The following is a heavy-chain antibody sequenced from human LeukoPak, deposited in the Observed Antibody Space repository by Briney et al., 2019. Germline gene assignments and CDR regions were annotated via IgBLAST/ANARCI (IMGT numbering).Heavy chain of an antibody. V-gene: IGHV3-23*01. Sequence: GGSLRLSCAASGFTFSSYALSWVRQAPGKGLEWVSGITSSGGTTYYADSVKGRFTISRDNSKNTLYLQLNSLRAEDTAVYYCAKHTVPPYFDYWGQGTLVTVSS. CDR1: GFTFSSYA. CDR3: AKHTVPPYFDY. D-gene: IGHD4-17*01. J-gene: IGHJ4*02. CDR2: ITSSGGTT.